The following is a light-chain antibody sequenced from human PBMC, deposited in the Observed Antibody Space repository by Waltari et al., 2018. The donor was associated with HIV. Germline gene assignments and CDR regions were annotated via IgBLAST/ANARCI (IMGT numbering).Light chain of an antibody. CDR1: QSVSSN. CDR3: QQYNNWPLT. CDR2: GAS. V-gene: IGKV3-15*01. J-gene: IGKJ1*01. Sequence: EIVMTQSPATLSVSPGGRATLFCRASQSVSSNLAWYQQKPGQGPRLLIYGASTRATGIPARFSGSGSGTEFTLTISSLQSEDFAVYYCQQYNNWPLTFGQGTKVEIK.